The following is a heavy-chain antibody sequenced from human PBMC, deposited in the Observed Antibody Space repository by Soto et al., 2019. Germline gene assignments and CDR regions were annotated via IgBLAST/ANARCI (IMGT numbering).Heavy chain of an antibody. CDR2: ISFDGNNK. Sequence: GGSLRLSCEASGFIFNDYGMHWVRQAPGKGLDWVAVISFDGNNKYYAQSVKGRFTISRDNSKNTLFLHMDSLRREDTAVYHCVKGDMDTAVVNSPDAFDFWGQGTMVTVSS. CDR3: VKGDMDTAVVNSPDAFDF. J-gene: IGHJ3*01. D-gene: IGHD5-18*01. V-gene: IGHV3-30*18. CDR1: GFIFNDYG.